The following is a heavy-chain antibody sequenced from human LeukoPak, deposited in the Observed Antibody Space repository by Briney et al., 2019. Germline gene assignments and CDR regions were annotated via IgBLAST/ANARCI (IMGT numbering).Heavy chain of an antibody. CDR2: ISGSGGST. Sequence: GGSLRPSCAASGFTFSSYWMSWVRQAPGKGLEWVSDISGSGGSTYYADSVKGRFTISRDNSKNTLYLQMNSLRAEDTAVYYCAKCKYGSGSFASGMDVWGQGTTVTVSS. CDR1: GFTFSSYW. J-gene: IGHJ6*02. D-gene: IGHD3-10*01. CDR3: AKCKYGSGSFASGMDV. V-gene: IGHV3-23*01.